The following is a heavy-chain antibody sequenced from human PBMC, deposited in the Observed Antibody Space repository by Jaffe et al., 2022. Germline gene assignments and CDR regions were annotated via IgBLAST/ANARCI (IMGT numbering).Heavy chain of an antibody. Sequence: QVQLQESGPGLVKPSETLSLTCAVSGYSISSGYYWGWIRQPPGKGLEWIGSIYHSGSTYYNPSLKSRVTISVDTSKNQFSLKLSSVTAADTAVYYCARDGRYYGSGSYYEYNWFDPWGQGTLVTVSS. CDR2: IYHSGST. CDR1: GYSISSGYY. D-gene: IGHD3-10*01. V-gene: IGHV4-38-2*02. J-gene: IGHJ5*02. CDR3: ARDGRYYGSGSYYEYNWFDP.